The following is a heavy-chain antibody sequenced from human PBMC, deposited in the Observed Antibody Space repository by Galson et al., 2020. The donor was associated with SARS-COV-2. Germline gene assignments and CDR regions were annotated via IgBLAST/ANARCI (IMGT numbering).Heavy chain of an antibody. CDR1: GFTFSNAW. D-gene: IGHD4-4*01. V-gene: IGHV3-15*01. Sequence: GESLKISCAASGFTFSNAWMNWVRQAPGKGLEWVGRIKSKIDGGTTDYAAPVKGRFTISRDDSTNTLYLQMNGLKTEDTAVYYCTNSNFRSNYFDFWGHGTLVSVSS. CDR3: TNSNFRSNYFDF. CDR2: IKSKIDGGTT. J-gene: IGHJ4*01.